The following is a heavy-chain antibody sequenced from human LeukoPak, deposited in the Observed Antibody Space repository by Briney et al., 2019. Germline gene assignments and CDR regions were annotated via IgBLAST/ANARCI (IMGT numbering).Heavy chain of an antibody. J-gene: IGHJ5*01. CDR2: ISRSGGST. D-gene: IGHD3-22*01. Sequence: PGGSLRLSCAASGFPFSRYVLSWVPQAPGKGVEVVSGISRSGGSTYHAHSVKGRFSSSRDNSRNTLYLQMNILRAADTAIYYCEKDHYDSSGYANWFDFWGQGTLVTVSS. V-gene: IGHV3-23*01. CDR3: EKDHYDSSGYANWFDF. CDR1: GFPFSRYV.